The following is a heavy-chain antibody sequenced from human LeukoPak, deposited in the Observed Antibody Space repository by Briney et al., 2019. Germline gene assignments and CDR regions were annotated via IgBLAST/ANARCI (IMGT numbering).Heavy chain of an antibody. J-gene: IGHJ4*02. V-gene: IGHV3-21*01. D-gene: IGHD5-12*01. CDR1: GFTFSSYW. CDR2: ISSSSSYI. CDR3: ARARDIVATIGY. Sequence: PGGSLRLSCAASGFTFSSYWMSWVRQAPGKGLEWVSSISSSSSYIYYADSVKGRFTISRDNAKNSLYLQMNSLRAEDTAVYYRARARDIVATIGYWGQGTLVTVSS.